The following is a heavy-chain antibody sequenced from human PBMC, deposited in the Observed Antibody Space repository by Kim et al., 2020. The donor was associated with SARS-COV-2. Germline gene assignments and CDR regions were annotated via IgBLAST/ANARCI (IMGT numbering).Heavy chain of an antibody. CDR3: ARERGYCSSTSCYPTRYYYYGMDV. CDR1: GFTFSSYS. Sequence: GGSLRLSCAASGFTFSSYSMNWVRQAPGKGLEWVSSISSSSSYIYYADSVKGRFTISRDNAKNSLYLQMNSLRAEDTAVYYCARERGYCSSTSCYPTRYYYYGMDVWGQGTTVTVSS. CDR2: ISSSSSYI. D-gene: IGHD2-2*01. J-gene: IGHJ6*02. V-gene: IGHV3-21*01.